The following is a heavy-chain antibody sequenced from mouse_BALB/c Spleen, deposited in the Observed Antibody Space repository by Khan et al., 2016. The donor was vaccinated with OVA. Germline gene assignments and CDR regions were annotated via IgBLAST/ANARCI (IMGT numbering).Heavy chain of an antibody. CDR2: IYPSDSYT. J-gene: IGHJ2*01. V-gene: IGHV1-69*02. CDR3: TRGDPGNFDF. Sequence: QVQLQQSGSDLVRPGASVKLSCKASGYTFTNYWINWVKQRPGQGLKWIGNIYPSDSYTNYNQKFKDKATLTVDKFSSTAYMQLSSPTSEDSAVYYCTRGDPGNFDFWGQGTTLTVSS. CDR1: GYTFTNYW. D-gene: IGHD2-13*01.